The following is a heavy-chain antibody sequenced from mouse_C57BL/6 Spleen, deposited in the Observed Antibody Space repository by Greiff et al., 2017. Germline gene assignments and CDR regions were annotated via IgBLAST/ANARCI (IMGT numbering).Heavy chain of an antibody. V-gene: IGHV1-26*01. D-gene: IGHD1-1*01. CDR1: GYTFTDYY. CDR3: ARNYGRSYFDY. CDR2: INPNNGGT. Sequence: VQLQQSGPELVKPGASVKISCKASGYTFTDYYMNWVKQSHGKSLEWIGDINPNNGGTSYNQKFKGKATLTVDKSSSTAYMELRSLTSEGSAVXYCARNYGRSYFDYWGQGTTLTVSS. J-gene: IGHJ2*01.